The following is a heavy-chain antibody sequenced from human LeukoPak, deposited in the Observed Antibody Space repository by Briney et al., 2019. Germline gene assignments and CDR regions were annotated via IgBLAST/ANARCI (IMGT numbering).Heavy chain of an antibody. D-gene: IGHD2-2*01. J-gene: IGHJ5*02. Sequence: PSETLSLTCTVSGGSISSSDYYWSWIRQPAGKGLEWIGRIYISGGTNYNPSLKSRVTISVDTSKNQFSLTLSSVTAADTAVYYCARGHCSSTSCYGNWFDPWGQGTLVTVSS. V-gene: IGHV4-61*02. CDR3: ARGHCSSTSCYGNWFDP. CDR1: GGSISSSDYY. CDR2: IYISGGT.